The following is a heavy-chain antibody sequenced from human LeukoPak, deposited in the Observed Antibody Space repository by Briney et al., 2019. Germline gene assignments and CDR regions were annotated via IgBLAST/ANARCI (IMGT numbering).Heavy chain of an antibody. V-gene: IGHV4-61*01. CDR3: ARDKFKYFDP. Sequence: SETLSLTCTVSGGSISSSHYYWGWIRQTPGKGLEWIGYIYYSGSTNYNPSLKSRVTISVDTSKNQFSLKLSSVTAADTAVYYCARDKFKYFDPWGQGTLVTVSS. CDR1: GGSISSSHYY. J-gene: IGHJ5*02. CDR2: IYYSGST.